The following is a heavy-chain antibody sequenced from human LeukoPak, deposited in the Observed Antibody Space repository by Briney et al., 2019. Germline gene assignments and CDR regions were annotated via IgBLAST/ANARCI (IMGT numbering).Heavy chain of an antibody. D-gene: IGHD4-23*01. V-gene: IGHV3-53*01. CDR2: IYSGGST. Sequence: PGGSLRLSCAASGFTVSSNYMSWVRQAPGKGLEWVSVIYSGGSTYYADSVKGRFTISRDSSKNTLYLQMNSLRAEDTAVYHCVRALYGGNSNFNYWGQGTLVTVSS. CDR3: VRALYGGNSNFNY. J-gene: IGHJ4*02. CDR1: GFTVSSNY.